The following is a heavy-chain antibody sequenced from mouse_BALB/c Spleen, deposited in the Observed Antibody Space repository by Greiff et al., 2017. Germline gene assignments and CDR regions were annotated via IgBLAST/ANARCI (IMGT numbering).Heavy chain of an antibody. CDR3: ARDGAYYGYYYAMDY. D-gene: IGHD2-9*01. Sequence: EVQGVESGGGLVQPGGSLRLSCATSGFTFTDYYMSWVRQPPGKALEWLGFIRNKANGYTTEYSASVKGRFTISRDNSQSILYLQMNTLRAEDSATYYCARDGAYYGYYYAMDYWGQGTSVTVSS. CDR2: IRNKANGYTT. V-gene: IGHV7-3*02. J-gene: IGHJ4*01. CDR1: GFTFTDYY.